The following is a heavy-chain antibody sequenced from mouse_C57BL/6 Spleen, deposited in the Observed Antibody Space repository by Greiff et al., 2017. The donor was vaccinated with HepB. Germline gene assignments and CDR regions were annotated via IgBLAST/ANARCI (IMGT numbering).Heavy chain of an antibody. V-gene: IGHV1-63*01. CDR1: GYTFTNYW. CDR3: ARGRGYDPYYFDY. Sequence: QVQLQQSGAELVRPGTSVKMSCKASGYTFTNYWIGWAKQRPGHGLEWIGDIYPGGGYTNYNEKFKGKATLTADKSSSTAYMQFSSLTSEDSAIYYCARGRGYDPYYFDYWGQGTTLTVSS. CDR2: IYPGGGYT. D-gene: IGHD2-2*01. J-gene: IGHJ2*01.